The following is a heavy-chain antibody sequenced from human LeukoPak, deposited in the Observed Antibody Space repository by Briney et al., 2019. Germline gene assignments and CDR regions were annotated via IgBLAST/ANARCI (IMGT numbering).Heavy chain of an antibody. V-gene: IGHV3-7*01. CDR2: IKQDGSET. CDR1: GFTFNIFW. CDR3: ARARGFSVGWAVDAFDI. D-gene: IGHD6-19*01. J-gene: IGHJ3*02. Sequence: GGSLRLSCAASGFTFNIFWMSWVRQAPGRGLEWLANIKQDGSETYYLDSVKGRFTLSRDNARNSLYLQMTSLSAEDTAVYYCARARGFSVGWAVDAFDIWGPGTVVTVSS.